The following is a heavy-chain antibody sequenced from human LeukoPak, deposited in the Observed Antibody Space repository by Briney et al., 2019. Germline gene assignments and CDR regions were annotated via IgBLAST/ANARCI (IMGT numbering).Heavy chain of an antibody. CDR1: GYSISSGYY. CDR3: FLTVTTSTAPFDY. Sequence: SETLSLTCAVSGYSISSGYYWGWIRQPPGKGLEWIGSIYHSGSTYYNPSLKSRVTISGDTSKNQFSLKLSSVTAADTAVYYCFLTVTTSTAPFDYWGQGTLVTVSS. CDR2: IYHSGST. V-gene: IGHV4-38-2*01. J-gene: IGHJ4*02. D-gene: IGHD4-17*01.